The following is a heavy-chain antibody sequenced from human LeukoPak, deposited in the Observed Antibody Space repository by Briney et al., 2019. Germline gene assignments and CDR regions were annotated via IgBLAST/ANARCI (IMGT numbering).Heavy chain of an antibody. D-gene: IGHD6-19*01. J-gene: IGHJ4*02. CDR3: AGSGGGWFDY. CDR2: IYTSGST. Sequence: PSQTLSLTCTVSGGSISSGSYYWSWIRQPAGKGLEWIGRIYTSGSTNYNPSLKSRVTISVDTSKNQFSLKLSSVTAADTAVYYCAGSGGGWFDYWGQGTLVTVSS. V-gene: IGHV4-61*02. CDR1: GGSISSGSYY.